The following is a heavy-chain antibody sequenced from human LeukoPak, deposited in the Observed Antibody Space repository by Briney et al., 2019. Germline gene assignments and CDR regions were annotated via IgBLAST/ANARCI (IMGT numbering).Heavy chain of an antibody. D-gene: IGHD6-6*01. CDR3: ARVDSTSPHELDY. J-gene: IGHJ4*02. CDR1: GYTFSNYD. Sequence: ASVKVSCKASGYTFSNYDMNWVRQAPGQGLEWMGMITPSGGISYAQKFQVRVTTTRDMSTNTVYMELSSLTSEDTAVYYCARVDSTSPHELDYWGQGTLVTVSS. CDR2: ITPSGGI. V-gene: IGHV1-46*01.